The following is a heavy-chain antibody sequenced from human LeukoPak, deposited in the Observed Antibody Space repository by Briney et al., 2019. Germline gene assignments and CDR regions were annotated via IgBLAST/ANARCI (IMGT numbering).Heavy chain of an antibody. CDR1: GFTFSSYG. D-gene: IGHD3-16*02. CDR2: TSYDGSNK. V-gene: IGHV3-30*18. Sequence: QPGGSLRLSCAASGFTFSSYGMHWVRQAPGKGLEWVAVTSYDGSNKYYADSVKGRFTISRDNSKNTLYLQMNSLRAEDTAVYYCAKDLYDYVWGSYRRDAFDIWGQGTMVTVSS. CDR3: AKDLYDYVWGSYRRDAFDI. J-gene: IGHJ3*02.